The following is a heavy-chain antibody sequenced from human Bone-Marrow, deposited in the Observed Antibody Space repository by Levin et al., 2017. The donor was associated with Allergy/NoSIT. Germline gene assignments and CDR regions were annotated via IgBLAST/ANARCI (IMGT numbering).Heavy chain of an antibody. D-gene: IGHD1-26*01. Sequence: GESLKISCKGSAYSFTSFWISWVRQMPGKGLEWMGTIDPTDSYTSYSPSFQGHVTISADKSIGTAYLQWSSLKASDTAMYYCARVSGSYCDLWGQGTLVTVSS. CDR2: IDPTDSYT. CDR3: ARVSGSYCDL. CDR1: AYSFTSFW. J-gene: IGHJ4*02. V-gene: IGHV5-10-1*01.